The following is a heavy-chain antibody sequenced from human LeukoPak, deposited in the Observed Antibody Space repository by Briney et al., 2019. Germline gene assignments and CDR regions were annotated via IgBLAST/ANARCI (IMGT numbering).Heavy chain of an antibody. J-gene: IGHJ4*02. CDR2: ISSGSSYK. CDR3: TTDRFSGSYDFDY. CDR1: GFTFSSYS. Sequence: PGGSLRLSCAASGFTFSSYSMNWVRQAPGKGLEWVPSISSGSSYKHYADSVRGRFTISRDNAKNSLYLQMNSLRAEDTAVYYCTTDRFSGSYDFDYWGQGTLVTVSS. D-gene: IGHD1-26*01. V-gene: IGHV3-21*01.